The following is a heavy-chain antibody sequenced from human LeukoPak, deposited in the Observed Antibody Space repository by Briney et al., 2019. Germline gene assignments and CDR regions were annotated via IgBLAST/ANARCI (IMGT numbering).Heavy chain of an antibody. CDR2: IYTSGST. Sequence: SETLSLTCTVSGGSISSGSYYWSWIRQPAGKGLEWIGRIYTSGSTNYNPSLKSRVTISEDTSKNQFSLKLSSVTAADTAVYYRARSGFWSGFDFDYWGQGTLVTVSS. D-gene: IGHD3-3*01. CDR3: ARSGFWSGFDFDY. J-gene: IGHJ4*02. CDR1: GGSISSGSYY. V-gene: IGHV4-61*02.